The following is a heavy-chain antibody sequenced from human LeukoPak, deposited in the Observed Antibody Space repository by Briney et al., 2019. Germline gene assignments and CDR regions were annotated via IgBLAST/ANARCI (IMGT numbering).Heavy chain of an antibody. Sequence: SVKVSCKASGGTFISYAISWVRQAPGQGLGWMGGIIPIFGTVNYAQKFQGRVTITADESTSTAYMELSSLRSEDTAVYYCARVISGWLATWGQGTLVTVSS. D-gene: IGHD5-24*01. J-gene: IGHJ5*02. CDR2: IIPIFGTV. V-gene: IGHV1-69*13. CDR1: GGTFISYA. CDR3: ARVISGWLAT.